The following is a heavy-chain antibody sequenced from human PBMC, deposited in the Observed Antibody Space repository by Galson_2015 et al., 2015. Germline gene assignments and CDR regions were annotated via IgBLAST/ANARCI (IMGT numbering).Heavy chain of an antibody. Sequence: SLRLSCAGSGFTFSSYGMHWVRQAPGKGLEWVAVISYDGSNKYYADSVKGRFTISRDNSKNTLYLQMNSLRAEDTAVYYCAKKKAQKGHCGMDVWGQGTTVTVSS. V-gene: IGHV3-30*18. J-gene: IGHJ6*02. CDR1: GFTFSSYG. CDR2: ISYDGSNK. CDR3: AKKKAQKGHCGMDV.